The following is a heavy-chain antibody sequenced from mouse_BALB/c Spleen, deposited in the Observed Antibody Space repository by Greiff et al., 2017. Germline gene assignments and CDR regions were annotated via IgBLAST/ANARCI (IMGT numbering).Heavy chain of an antibody. CDR1: GYTFTSYY. V-gene: IGHV1S81*02. CDR3: TRPILMGWFAY. D-gene: IGHD4-1*01. CDR2: INPSNGGT. J-gene: IGHJ3*01. Sequence: QVQLQQPGAELVKPGASVKLSCKASGYTFTSYYMYWVKQRPGQGLEWIGGINPSNGGTNFNEKFKSKATLTVDKSSSTAYMQLSSLTSEDSAVYYCTRPILMGWFAYWGQGTLVTVSA.